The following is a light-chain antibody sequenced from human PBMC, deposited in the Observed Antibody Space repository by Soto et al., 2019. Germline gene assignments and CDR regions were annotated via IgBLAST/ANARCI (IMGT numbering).Light chain of an antibody. J-gene: IGLJ1*01. CDR1: NIGSKS. Sequence: SYELTQPPSVSVAPGKTSRITCGGNNIGSKSVPWYQQKPGQAPVLVIYYDRDRPSGIPERFSGSNSGNTATLTISRVEAGDEADYYCQVWDSSSDHPLYVFGTGTKLTVL. V-gene: IGLV3-21*04. CDR2: YDR. CDR3: QVWDSSSDHPLYV.